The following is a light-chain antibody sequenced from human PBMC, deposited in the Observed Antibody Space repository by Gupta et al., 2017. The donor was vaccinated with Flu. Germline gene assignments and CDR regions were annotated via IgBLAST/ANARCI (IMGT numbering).Light chain of an antibody. V-gene: IGKV3-20*01. Sequence: VLPPSPGPLSLSPGERATLSCRASQSVSSSYLAWYQQKPGQAPRLLIYGASSRATGIPDRFSGSGSGTDFTLTISRLEPEDFAVYYCQQYDTLPWTFGQGTTVEIK. J-gene: IGKJ1*01. CDR3: QQYDTLPWT. CDR1: QSVSSSY. CDR2: GAS.